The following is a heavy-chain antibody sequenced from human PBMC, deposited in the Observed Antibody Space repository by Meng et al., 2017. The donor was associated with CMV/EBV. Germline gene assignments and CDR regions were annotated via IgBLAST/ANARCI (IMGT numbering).Heavy chain of an antibody. V-gene: IGHV4-34*01. J-gene: IGHJ4*02. CDR3: ASSLTYPDY. Sequence: VQLQQWGAGLLQPSETLSLTCAVYGVSFSGYYWSWIRQPPGKGLEWIGEINHSGSTNYNPSLKSRVTISVDTSKNQFSLKLSSVTAADTAVYYCASSLTYPDYWGQGTLVTVSS. D-gene: IGHD2-15*01. CDR2: INHSGST. CDR1: GVSFSGYY.